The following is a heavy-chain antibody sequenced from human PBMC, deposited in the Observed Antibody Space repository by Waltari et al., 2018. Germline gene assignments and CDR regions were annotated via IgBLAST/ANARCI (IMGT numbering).Heavy chain of an antibody. CDR1: GFTFSSYS. Sequence: EVQLVESGGGLVQPGGSLRLSCAASGFTFSSYSMNWVRQAPGKGLEWVSYISSSSSTIYYADSVKGRFTISRDNSKNTLYLQMNSLRSEDTAVYYCARDPGFDDFWSGNHGGDYYGLDVWGQGTTVTVSS. D-gene: IGHD3-3*01. J-gene: IGHJ6*02. CDR2: ISSSSSTI. V-gene: IGHV3-48*01. CDR3: ARDPGFDDFWSGNHGGDYYGLDV.